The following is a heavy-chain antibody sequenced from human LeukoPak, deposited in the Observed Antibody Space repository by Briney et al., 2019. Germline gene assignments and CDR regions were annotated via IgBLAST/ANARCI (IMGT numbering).Heavy chain of an antibody. V-gene: IGHV4-30-2*01. CDR3: ARAHHYDFWSGRDEYYFDY. D-gene: IGHD3-3*01. CDR2: IYHSGST. J-gene: IGHJ4*02. CDR1: GGSISSGGYY. Sequence: SQTLSLTCTVSGGSISSGGYYWSWIRQPPGKGLEWIGYIYHSGSTYYNPSLKSRVTISVDRPKNQFSLKLSSVTAADTAVYYCARAHHYDFWSGRDEYYFDYWGQGNLVTVSS.